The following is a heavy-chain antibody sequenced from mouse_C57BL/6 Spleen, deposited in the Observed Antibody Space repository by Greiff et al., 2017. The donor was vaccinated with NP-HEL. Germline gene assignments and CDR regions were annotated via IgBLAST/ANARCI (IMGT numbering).Heavy chain of an antibody. CDR1: GFNIKDYY. D-gene: IGHD1-1*01. CDR3: ARGYGSSYGDYAMDY. CDR2: IDPEDGET. V-gene: IGHV14-2*01. Sequence: DVQLQESGAELVKPGASVKLSCTASGFNIKDYYMHWVKQRTEQGLEWIGRIDPEDGETKYAPKFQGKATITADTSSNTAYLQLSSLTSEDTAVYYCARGYGSSYGDYAMDYWGQGTSVTVSS. J-gene: IGHJ4*01.